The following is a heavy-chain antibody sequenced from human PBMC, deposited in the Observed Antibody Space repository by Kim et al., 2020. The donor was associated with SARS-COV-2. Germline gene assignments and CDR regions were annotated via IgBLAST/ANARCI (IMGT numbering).Heavy chain of an antibody. CDR1: GFTFSSYA. V-gene: IGHV3-30*04. CDR3: ARDREGTFDY. J-gene: IGHJ4*02. Sequence: GGSLRLSCAASGFTFSSYAMHWVRQAPGKGLEWVAVISYDGSNKYYADSVKGRFTISRDNSKNTLYLQMNSLRAEDTAVYYCARDREGTFDYWGQGTLVTVSS. D-gene: IGHD1-26*01. CDR2: ISYDGSNK.